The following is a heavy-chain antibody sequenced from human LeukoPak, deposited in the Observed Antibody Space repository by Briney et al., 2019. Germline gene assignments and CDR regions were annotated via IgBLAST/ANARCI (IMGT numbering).Heavy chain of an antibody. CDR3: ARDLVVPAAMGYFDY. CDR1: GFTFSTYW. V-gene: IGHV3-7*03. Sequence: GGSLRLSCAASGFTFSTYWMSWLRQAPGKGLEWVANMKPDEGEIYYVDSVKGRFTISRDNSKNSLYLQMNSLRAEDTAVYYCARDLVVPAAMGYFDYWGRGTLVTVSS. CDR2: MKPDEGEI. D-gene: IGHD2-2*01. J-gene: IGHJ4*02.